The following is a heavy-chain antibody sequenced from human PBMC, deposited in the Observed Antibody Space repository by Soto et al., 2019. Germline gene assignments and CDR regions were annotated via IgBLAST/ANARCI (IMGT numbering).Heavy chain of an antibody. CDR1: GFTFSSYA. CDR3: AKGSASSRPYYFDY. D-gene: IGHD2-2*01. V-gene: IGHV3-23*01. CDR2: ITDSGGDT. Sequence: GGSLRLSCAASGFTFSSYAMSWVRQAPGKGLEWVSAITDSGGDTYHADSVKGRFTISRDDSNNTPYMQMNSLTAEDTAVYYCAKGSASSRPYYFDYWGQGTLVTVSS. J-gene: IGHJ4*02.